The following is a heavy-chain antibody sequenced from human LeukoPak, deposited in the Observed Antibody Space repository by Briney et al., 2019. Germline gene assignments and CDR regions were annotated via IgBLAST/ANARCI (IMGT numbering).Heavy chain of an antibody. CDR1: GFTFSSYA. Sequence: GGSLRLSCAASGFTFSSYAMYWVRQAPGKGLEWVSGISGGGGSTYYADSVKGRFTISRDNAKNCLYVQMNSLIAEDTALYFCARGHYGDPGALDIWGQGTMVTVSS. CDR3: ARGHYGDPGALDI. CDR2: ISGGGGST. D-gene: IGHD4-17*01. V-gene: IGHV3-23*01. J-gene: IGHJ3*02.